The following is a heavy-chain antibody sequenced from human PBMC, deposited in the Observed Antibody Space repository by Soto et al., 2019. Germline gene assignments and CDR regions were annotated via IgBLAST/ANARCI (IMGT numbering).Heavy chain of an antibody. CDR1: GFPFSTYE. CDR3: ARGPCSSSNCQLDY. V-gene: IGHV3-48*03. J-gene: IGHJ4*02. D-gene: IGHD4-4*01. CDR2: ITARGSIT. Sequence: GGSLRLSCVVSGFPFSTYEMNWVRQAPGKGLEWVSYITARGSITYYAASVKGRFTTSREKAKDSVYLEIDSLRPEDTAMYYCARGPCSSSNCQLDYWGQGSMVTVSS.